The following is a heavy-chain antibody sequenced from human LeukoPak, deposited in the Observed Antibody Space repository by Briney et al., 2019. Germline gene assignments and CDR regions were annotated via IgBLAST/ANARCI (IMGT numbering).Heavy chain of an antibody. CDR3: VRRVVVVTANDKSDAFDV. J-gene: IGHJ3*01. CDR1: GGSISTYY. D-gene: IGHD2-21*02. Sequence: PSETLSLTCTVSGGSISTYYWNWIRQTPGEGLEWIGYIYYTGSSNYNPSLKSRVTISLDTSKNRFSLKLSSVTAADTAVYYCVRRVVVVTANDKSDAFDVWGQGTVVTVSS. CDR2: IYYTGSS. V-gene: IGHV4-59*01.